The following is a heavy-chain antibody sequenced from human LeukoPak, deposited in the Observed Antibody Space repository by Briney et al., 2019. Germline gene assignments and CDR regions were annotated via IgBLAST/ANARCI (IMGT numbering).Heavy chain of an antibody. J-gene: IGHJ5*02. Sequence: VASVKVSCKASGYTFTGYYMHWVRQAPGQGLEWMGWINPNSGSTNYAQKFQGRVTMTRDTSISTAYMELSRLRSDDTAVYYCARGGDPPRGNWFDPWGQGTLVTVSS. CDR3: ARGGDPPRGNWFDP. V-gene: IGHV1-2*02. CDR2: INPNSGST. CDR1: GYTFTGYY. D-gene: IGHD4-17*01.